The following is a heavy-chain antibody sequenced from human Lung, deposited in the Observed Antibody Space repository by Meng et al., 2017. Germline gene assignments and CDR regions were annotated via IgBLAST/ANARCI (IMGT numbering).Heavy chain of an antibody. CDR1: GYTFTSYG. CDR3: ARDGTGLAARSASGY. V-gene: IGHV1-18*01. CDR2: ISAYNGNT. Sequence: QVQLVQAGAEVKKPGASVKVSCNASGYTFTSYGISWVRQAPGQGLEWMGWISAYNGNTNYAQKLQGRVTMTTDTSTSTGYMELRSLRSDDTAVYYCARDGTGLAARSASGYWGQGTLVTVSS. J-gene: IGHJ4*02. D-gene: IGHD6-6*01.